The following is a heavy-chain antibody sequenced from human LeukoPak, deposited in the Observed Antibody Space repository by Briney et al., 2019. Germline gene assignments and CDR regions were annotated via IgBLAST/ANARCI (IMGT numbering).Heavy chain of an antibody. CDR3: AREGEGWKVLLWFGDLMRGVDYFQH. J-gene: IGHJ1*01. CDR2: ISSSGNYI. Sequence: GGSLRLSCVASGFTFHSYSMNWVRQVPGKGLEWVSSISSSGNYIYYADSVKGRFTISRDNARNSLSLQMNSLRAEDTAVYYCAREGEGWKVLLWFGDLMRGVDYFQHWGQGTLVTVSS. V-gene: IGHV3-21*01. D-gene: IGHD3-10*01. CDR1: GFTFHSYS.